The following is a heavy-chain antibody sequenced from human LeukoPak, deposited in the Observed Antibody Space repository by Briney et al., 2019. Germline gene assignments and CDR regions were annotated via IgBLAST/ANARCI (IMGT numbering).Heavy chain of an antibody. J-gene: IGHJ5*02. CDR2: IDKKDNLYAT. Sequence: PGGSLKLSCAASGLTFSGSAVHWVRQSSGEGLEWVGHIDKKDNLYATAYAESVKGRFTISRDDSKDTALLHMDSLKTEDTALYYCTRDRGTYNWFDPWGQGTLVTVSS. V-gene: IGHV3-73*01. D-gene: IGHD2-15*01. CDR1: GLTFSGSA. CDR3: TRDRGTYNWFDP.